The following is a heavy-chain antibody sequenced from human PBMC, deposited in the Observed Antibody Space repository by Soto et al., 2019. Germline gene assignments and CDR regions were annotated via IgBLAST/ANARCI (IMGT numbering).Heavy chain of an antibody. Sequence: SVKVSCKASGGTFSSYAISWVRQAPGQGLEWMGGIIPIFGTANYAQKFQGRVTITADESTSTAYMELSSLRSEDTAVYYCASGVCTSCISYYYYGMDVWGQGTTVTVSS. V-gene: IGHV1-69*13. CDR1: GGTFSSYA. J-gene: IGHJ6*02. D-gene: IGHD2-2*01. CDR3: ASGVCTSCISYYYYGMDV. CDR2: IIPIFGTA.